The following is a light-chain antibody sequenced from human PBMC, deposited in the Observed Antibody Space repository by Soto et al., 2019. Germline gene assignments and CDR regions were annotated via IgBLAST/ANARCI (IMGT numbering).Light chain of an antibody. Sequence: DIEMTQTPSSMVASVGVRINITCRASQSISSFLTWYQQKAGKAPKLLIYAASSLQSGVPSRFSGSGSGTDFTLTISSLQPEDFATYYCQQLNSYPRTFGQGTKVDIK. V-gene: IGKV1-9*01. CDR1: QSISSF. CDR2: AAS. J-gene: IGKJ1*01. CDR3: QQLNSYPRT.